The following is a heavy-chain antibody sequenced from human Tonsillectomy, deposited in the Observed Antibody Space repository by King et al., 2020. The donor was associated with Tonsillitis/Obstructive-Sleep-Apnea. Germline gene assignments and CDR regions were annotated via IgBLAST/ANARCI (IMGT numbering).Heavy chain of an antibody. Sequence: VQLVESGGGVVQPGRSLRLSCAASGFTFSSYAMHWVRQAPGKGLEWVAVISYDGSNKYYADSVKGRFTISRDNSKNKLYLQMNSLRAEDTAVYYCARPSPLGYCSGGSCYSPNFDYWGQGTLVTVSS. CDR3: ARPSPLGYCSGGSCYSPNFDY. D-gene: IGHD2-15*01. V-gene: IGHV3-30*04. CDR2: ISYDGSNK. CDR1: GFTFSSYA. J-gene: IGHJ4*02.